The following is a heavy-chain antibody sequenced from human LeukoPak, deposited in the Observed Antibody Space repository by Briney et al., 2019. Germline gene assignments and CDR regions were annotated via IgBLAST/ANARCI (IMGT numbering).Heavy chain of an antibody. CDR3: TRDIGVTAWGEWNY. J-gene: IGHJ4*02. V-gene: IGHV3-23*01. CDR2: ISGSGGST. D-gene: IGHD2-15*01. CDR1: GFTFSSYA. Sequence: GGSLRLSCAASGFTFSSYAMSWVRQAPGKGLEWVSAISGSGGSTYYADSVKGRFTISRDNSKNTLYLQMNSLRAEDTAVYYCTRDIGVTAWGEWNYWGQGTLVTVSS.